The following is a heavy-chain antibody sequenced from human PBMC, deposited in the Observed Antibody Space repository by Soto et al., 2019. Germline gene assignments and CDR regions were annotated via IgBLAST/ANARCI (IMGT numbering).Heavy chain of an antibody. V-gene: IGHV5-51*01. CDR2: IYPGGSDT. D-gene: IGHD6-6*01. CDR1: GYSFTSYW. J-gene: IGHJ6*02. Sequence: PGESLKLSCKGSGYSFTSYWIGWVRQMPGKGLEWMGIIYPGGSDTRYSPSFQGQVTISANKSISTAYLQWSSLKASDTAMYYCARHEAAHKDYYYYGMDVWGQGTTVTVSS. CDR3: ARHEAAHKDYYYYGMDV.